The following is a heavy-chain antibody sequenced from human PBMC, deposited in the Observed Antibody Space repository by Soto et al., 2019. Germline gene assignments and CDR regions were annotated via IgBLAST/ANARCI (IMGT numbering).Heavy chain of an antibody. CDR1: GFTFSKYD. D-gene: IGHD3-22*01. CDR2: ILYDGSNK. V-gene: IGHV3-30*18. J-gene: IGHJ4*02. CDR3: AKNYDYSGLDY. Sequence: PGGSLRLSCAASGFTFSKYDMHWVRQAPGKGLEWVAVILYDGSNKYYADSVKGRFTISRDNSKNTLYLQVSSLRAEDTAEYYCAKNYDYSGLDYWGQGTLVTVSS.